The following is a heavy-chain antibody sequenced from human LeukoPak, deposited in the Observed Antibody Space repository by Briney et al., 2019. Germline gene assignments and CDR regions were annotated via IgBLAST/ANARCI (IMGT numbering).Heavy chain of an antibody. D-gene: IGHD3-22*01. V-gene: IGHV3-9*03. CDR2: ISWDRGSI. CDR1: GFTFDDYA. J-gene: IGHJ3*02. Sequence: GRSLRLSCAASGFTFDDYAMHWVRQAPGKGLEWVSGISWDRGSIVYADSVKGRFTLSRDNAKNSLYLQMNSLRAEDMALYYCAKALTRITMIVVADAFDIWGQGTMVTVSS. CDR3: AKALTRITMIVVADAFDI.